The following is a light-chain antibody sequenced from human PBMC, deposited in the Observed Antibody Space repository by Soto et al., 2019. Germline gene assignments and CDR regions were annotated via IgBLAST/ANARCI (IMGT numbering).Light chain of an antibody. Sequence: HSALTQPRSVSGSPGQTLTISCTGTSSDVGAYNYVSWYQQRPGKAPQFIIYDVTKRPSGVPDRFSGSKSGNTASLTISGLQADDEADYFCCAYAGSYTYVFGTGTKLTVL. CDR2: DVT. V-gene: IGLV2-11*01. CDR1: SSDVGAYNY. CDR3: CAYAGSYTYV. J-gene: IGLJ1*01.